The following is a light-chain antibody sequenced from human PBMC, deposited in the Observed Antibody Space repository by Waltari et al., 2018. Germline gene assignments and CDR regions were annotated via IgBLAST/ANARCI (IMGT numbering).Light chain of an antibody. CDR3: VAWDVSLSGYV. CDR2: DSN. J-gene: IGLJ1*01. Sequence: QSVLTQPPSASGTPGQRVTISCSGRSSNIGSRPVNWYQQFPGTTPKLLIHDSNQRPSGVPDRFSGSKSGTSASLAISGLQSEDEADYYCVAWDVSLSGYVFGTGTKVTVL. CDR1: SSNIGSRP. V-gene: IGLV1-44*01.